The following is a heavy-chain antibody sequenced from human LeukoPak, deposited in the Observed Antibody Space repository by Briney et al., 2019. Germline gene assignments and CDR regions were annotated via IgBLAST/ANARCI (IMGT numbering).Heavy chain of an antibody. V-gene: IGHV3-48*03. CDR2: ISSSGSTI. CDR3: ARRRQQLVEGIYYYYYYMDV. D-gene: IGHD6-13*01. CDR1: GFTFPSYE. J-gene: IGHJ6*03. Sequence: GGSLRLSCVASGFTFPSYEMNWVRQAPGKGLEWVSYISSSGSTIYYADSVKGRFTISRDNAKNSLYLQMNSLRAEDTAVYYCARRRQQLVEGIYYYYYYMDVWGKGTTVTVSS.